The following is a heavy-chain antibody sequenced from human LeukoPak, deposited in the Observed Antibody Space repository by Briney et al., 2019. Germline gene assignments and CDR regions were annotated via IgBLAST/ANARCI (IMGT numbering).Heavy chain of an antibody. J-gene: IGHJ3*02. CDR3: ARVISSDCTNGVCYLSQGVAFDI. D-gene: IGHD2-8*01. CDR1: GGSISSYY. V-gene: IGHV4-59*12. Sequence: PSETLSLTCTVSGGSISSYYWSWIRQPPGKGLEWIGYIYHSGSTYYNPSLKSRVTISVDRSKNQFSLKLSSVTAADTAVYYCARVISSDCTNGVCYLSQGVAFDIWGQGTMVTVSS. CDR2: IYHSGST.